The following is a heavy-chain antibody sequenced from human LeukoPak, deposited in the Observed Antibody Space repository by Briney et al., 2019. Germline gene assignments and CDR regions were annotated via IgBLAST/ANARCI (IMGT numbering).Heavy chain of an antibody. CDR3: ARLDYGDFTADY. CDR2: INHSGST. Sequence: SGTLSLTCAVYGGSFSGYYWSWIRQPPGKGLEWIGEINHSGSTNYNPSLKSRVTISVDTSKNQFSLKLSSVTAADTAVYYCARLDYGDFTADYWGQGTLVTVSS. CDR1: GGSFSGYY. J-gene: IGHJ4*02. D-gene: IGHD4-17*01. V-gene: IGHV4-34*01.